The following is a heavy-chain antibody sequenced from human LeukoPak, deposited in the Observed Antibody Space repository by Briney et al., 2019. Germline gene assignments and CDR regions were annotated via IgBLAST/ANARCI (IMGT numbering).Heavy chain of an antibody. J-gene: IGHJ6*04. CDR3: ARKEASITMVRGSAYYYYGMDV. CDR2: IYYSGST. D-gene: IGHD3-10*01. Sequence: SETLSLTCTVSGGSVSSGSYYWSWIRQPPGKGLEWSGYIYYSGSTNYNPSLKSRVTISVDTSKNQFSLKLSSVTTADTAVYYCARKEASITMVRGSAYYYYGMDVWGKGTTVTVSS. V-gene: IGHV4-61*01. CDR1: GGSVSSGSYY.